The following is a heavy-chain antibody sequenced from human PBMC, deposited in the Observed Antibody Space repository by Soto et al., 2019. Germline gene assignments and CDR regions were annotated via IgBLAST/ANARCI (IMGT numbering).Heavy chain of an antibody. CDR2: IIPILGIA. CDR3: VVSENYYYGMDV. V-gene: IGHV1-69*02. D-gene: IGHD2-21*01. CDR1: GGTFSSYT. Sequence: QVQLVQSGAEVKKPGSSVKVSCKASGGTFSSYTISWVRQAPGQGLEWMGRIIPILGIANYAQKFQGRVTITEDKSTSTAYMELSSLRSEDTAVYYCVVSENYYYGMDVWGQGTTVTVSS. J-gene: IGHJ6*02.